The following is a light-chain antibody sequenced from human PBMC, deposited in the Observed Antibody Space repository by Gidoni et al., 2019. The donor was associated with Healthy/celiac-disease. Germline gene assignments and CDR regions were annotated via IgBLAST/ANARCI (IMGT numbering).Light chain of an antibody. CDR2: RNN. CDR3: AAGDDSWV. Sequence: QSVLTQPPSASGTPGQRVTISCSGSSSNIGINYVYWYQQLPGTAPKLLIYRNNQRPSGVPDRFSGSKSGTSASLAISGLRSEDEADYYCAAGDDSWVFGGGTKLTVL. CDR1: SSNIGINY. J-gene: IGLJ3*02. V-gene: IGLV1-47*01.